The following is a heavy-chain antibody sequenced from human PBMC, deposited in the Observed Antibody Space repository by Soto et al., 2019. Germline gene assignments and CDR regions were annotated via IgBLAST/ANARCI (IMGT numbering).Heavy chain of an antibody. Sequence: QVQLVQSGAEVKKPGSSVKVSCKASGGTFRRYSISWVRQAPGQGLEWMGGIVPIFGTTNYAQKFQGRVTITAEESTSTSYMELRSLRSEDTAVYYCARPDEGIYHLNHHYYYALDIWGQGTTVTVTS. CDR2: IVPIFGTT. V-gene: IGHV1-69*01. J-gene: IGHJ6*02. CDR3: ARPDEGIYHLNHHYYYALDI. CDR1: GGTFRRYS. D-gene: IGHD3-16*02.